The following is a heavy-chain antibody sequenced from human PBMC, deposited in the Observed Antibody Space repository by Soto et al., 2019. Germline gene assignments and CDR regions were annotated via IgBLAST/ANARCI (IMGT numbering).Heavy chain of an antibody. Sequence: EVPLVESGGGLVQPGGSLRLSCAASGVTVSSNYMSWVRQAPGKGLEWVSVIYSGGSTYYADSVKGRFTISRDNSKNMLYLQMNSLRAEDTAVYYCARHGYNYGGGYFDYWGQGTLVTVSS. CDR1: GVTVSSNY. CDR3: ARHGYNYGGGYFDY. D-gene: IGHD5-18*01. J-gene: IGHJ4*02. CDR2: IYSGGST. V-gene: IGHV3-66*04.